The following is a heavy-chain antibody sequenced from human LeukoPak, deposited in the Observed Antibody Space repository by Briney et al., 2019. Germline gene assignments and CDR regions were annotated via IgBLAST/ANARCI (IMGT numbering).Heavy chain of an antibody. Sequence: SETLSLTCTVSGGSISSSSFYWGWIRQPPGKGLEWIGYIYYSGSTNYNPSLKSRVTISVDTSKNQFSLKLSSVTAADTAVYYCARYYYDSSGYNYFDYWGQGTLVTVSS. V-gene: IGHV4-61*05. CDR3: ARYYYDSSGYNYFDY. CDR2: IYYSGST. D-gene: IGHD3-22*01. J-gene: IGHJ4*02. CDR1: GGSISSSSFY.